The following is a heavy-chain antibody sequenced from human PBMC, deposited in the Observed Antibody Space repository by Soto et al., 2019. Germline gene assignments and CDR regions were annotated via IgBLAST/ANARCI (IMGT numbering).Heavy chain of an antibody. CDR1: GGSFSGYY. D-gene: IGHD6-6*01. CDR2: INHSGRT. J-gene: IGHJ6*02. V-gene: IGHV4-34*01. Sequence: SETLSLTCAVYGGSFSGYYWSWIRQPPGKGLEWIGEINHSGRTNYNPSLKSRVTISVDTSKNQFSLKLSSVTAADTAVYYCARGRKAGYRSSGWVSYYGMDVWGQGTTVTVS. CDR3: ARGRKAGYRSSGWVSYYGMDV.